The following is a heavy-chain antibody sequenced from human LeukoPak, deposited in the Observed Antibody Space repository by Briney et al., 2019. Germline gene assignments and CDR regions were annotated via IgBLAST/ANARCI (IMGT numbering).Heavy chain of an antibody. CDR1: GDSISDDY. Sequence: SETLSLTCTVSGDSISDDYWSWIRQPPGKGLEYIGYIYYSGSTNYNPSLKSRVTISIDTSKNQFSLKLNSVTVADTAIYYCARGSGSYGSNMDVWGKGTTVTISS. D-gene: IGHD3-10*01. CDR2: IYYSGST. CDR3: ARGSGSYGSNMDV. J-gene: IGHJ6*03. V-gene: IGHV4-59*01.